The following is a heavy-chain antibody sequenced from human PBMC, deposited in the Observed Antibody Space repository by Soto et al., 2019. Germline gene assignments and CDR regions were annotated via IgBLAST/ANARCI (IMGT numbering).Heavy chain of an antibody. CDR1: GFTFSSYA. V-gene: IGHV3-64*01. J-gene: IGHJ6*03. CDR2: ISSNGGST. D-gene: IGHD4-4*01. Sequence: GGSLRLSCAASGFTFSSYAMHWVRQAPGKGLEYVSAISSNGGSTYYANSVKGRFTISRDNSKNTLYLQMGSLRAEDMAVYYCARDRRIYDYSNYYYYYYMDVWGKGTTVTVSS. CDR3: ARDRRIYDYSNYYYYYYMDV.